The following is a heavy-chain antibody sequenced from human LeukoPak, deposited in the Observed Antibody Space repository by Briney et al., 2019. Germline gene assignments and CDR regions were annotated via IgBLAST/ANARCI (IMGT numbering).Heavy chain of an antibody. J-gene: IGHJ4*02. CDR1: GYTFTSYD. CDR2: MSPSTGNT. V-gene: IGHV1-8*01. D-gene: IGHD7-27*01. Sequence: ASVTVSCTASGYTFTSYDINWVRQATGQGFEWMGWMSPSTGNTGYAQKFQGRVTMTRYTSVSTAYMELSSLRSEDTAVYYCVGGAPNWGFDLWGQGTLVTVSS. CDR3: VGGAPNWGFDL.